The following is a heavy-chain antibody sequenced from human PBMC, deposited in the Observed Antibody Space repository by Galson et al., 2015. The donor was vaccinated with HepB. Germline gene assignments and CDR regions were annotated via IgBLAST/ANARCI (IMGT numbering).Heavy chain of an antibody. CDR2: IYGGQKI. D-gene: IGHD7-27*01. Sequence: SLRLSCAASGFSVTSNYMNWVRQAPGKGLEWVSVIYGGQKIHYGDLGKGPVIFSRDHSKNTLYLQMNSLRADDSAVYYCAQLGTGYWGQGTLVTVSS. CDR1: GFSVTSNY. CDR3: AQLGTGY. J-gene: IGHJ4*02. V-gene: IGHV3-53*01.